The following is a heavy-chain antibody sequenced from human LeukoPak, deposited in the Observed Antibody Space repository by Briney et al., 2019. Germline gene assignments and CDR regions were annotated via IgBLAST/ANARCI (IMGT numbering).Heavy chain of an antibody. CDR1: GYSISSGYY. J-gene: IGHJ3*02. V-gene: IGHV4-38-2*02. CDR3: ARDPYWEVRGVIMDAFDI. Sequence: ASETLSLTCTVSGYSISSGYYWGWIRQPPGKGLEWIGSIYHSGSTYYNPSLKSRVTISVDTSKNQFSLKLSSVTAADTAVYYCARDPYWEVRGVIMDAFDIWGQGTMVTVSS. CDR2: IYHSGST. D-gene: IGHD3-10*01.